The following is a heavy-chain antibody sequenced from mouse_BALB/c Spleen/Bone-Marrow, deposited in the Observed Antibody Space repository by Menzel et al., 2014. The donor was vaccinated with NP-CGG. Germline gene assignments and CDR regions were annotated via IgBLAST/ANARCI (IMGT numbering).Heavy chain of an antibody. CDR2: FSSGGSYT. CDR1: GFTFSSYG. Sequence: EVKLQESGGDLVKPGGSLKLSCAASGFTFSSYGMSWVRQIPDKRLEWVATFSSGGSYTFYPDSVKGRFTISRDNAKNTLNLQMTSLKSEDTAMYYCARRRDYDYFDYWGQGTTLTVSS. J-gene: IGHJ2*01. V-gene: IGHV5-6*02. CDR3: ARRRDYDYFDY. D-gene: IGHD2-4*01.